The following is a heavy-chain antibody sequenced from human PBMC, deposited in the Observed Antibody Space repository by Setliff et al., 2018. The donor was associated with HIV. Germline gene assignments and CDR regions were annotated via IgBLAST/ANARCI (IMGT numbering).Heavy chain of an antibody. Sequence: SVKVSCKTSRGTFSSYAVSWVRQGPGQGLEWMGGIIPIFGTAKYAQKFQGRVIITAGESSTTAYLELSSLRSDDTAVYYCARDGLLEAGIRFDYWGQGTLVTVSS. CDR2: IIPIFGTA. CDR3: ARDGLLEAGIRFDY. V-gene: IGHV1-69*13. D-gene: IGHD6-19*01. CDR1: RGTFSSYA. J-gene: IGHJ4*02.